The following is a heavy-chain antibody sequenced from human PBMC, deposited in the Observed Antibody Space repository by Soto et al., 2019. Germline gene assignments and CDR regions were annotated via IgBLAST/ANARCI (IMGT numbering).Heavy chain of an antibody. J-gene: IGHJ5*02. D-gene: IGHD6-13*01. CDR2: ISGSGGST. CDR1: GFTFSSYA. Sequence: GGSLRLSCAASGFTFSSYAMSWVRQAPGKGLEWVSAISGSGGSTYYADSVKGRFTISRDNSKNTLYLQMNSLRAEDTAVYYCAKTDSSSWYYSWFDPWGQGTLVTVSS. V-gene: IGHV3-23*01. CDR3: AKTDSSSWYYSWFDP.